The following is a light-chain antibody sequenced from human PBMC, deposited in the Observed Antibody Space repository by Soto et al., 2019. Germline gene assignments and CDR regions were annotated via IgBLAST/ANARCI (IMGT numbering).Light chain of an antibody. CDR1: SGYSNYK. J-gene: IGLJ2*01. CDR3: GADHGSGSNFVV. CDR2: VGTGGIVG. Sequence: QPELTQPPSASASLGASVTLTCTLSSGYSNYKVDWYQQRPGKGPRFVMRVGTGGIVGSKGDGIPDRFSVLGSGLNRYLTIKNIQEEDESDYHCGADHGSGSNFVVFGGGTKLTVL. V-gene: IGLV9-49*01.